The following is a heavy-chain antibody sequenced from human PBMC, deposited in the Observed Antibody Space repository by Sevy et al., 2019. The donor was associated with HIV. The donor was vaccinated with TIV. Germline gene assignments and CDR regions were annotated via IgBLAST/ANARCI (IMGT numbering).Heavy chain of an antibody. V-gene: IGHV1-8*02. Sequence: ASVKVSCKASGYTFTGYDINWVRQATGQGLEWMGWTNPDSGARGYAPQFRGRVTLTTNTSTTTAYMELRSLRSEDSAVYFCARADLDSDTFFYYYGLDLLGQGTSVTVSS. J-gene: IGHJ6*02. CDR3: ARADLDSDTFFYYYGLDL. CDR2: TNPDSGAR. CDR1: GYTFTGYD. D-gene: IGHD3-22*01.